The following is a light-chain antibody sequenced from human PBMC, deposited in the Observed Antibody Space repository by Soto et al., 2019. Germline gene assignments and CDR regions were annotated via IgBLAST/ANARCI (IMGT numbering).Light chain of an antibody. J-gene: IGKJ1*01. CDR2: GAS. V-gene: IGKV3-15*01. CDR3: QQYNNWRVT. Sequence: EIVMTQSPGTLSVSPGERATLSCRASQSLGSNLAWYQRKPGQAPRLLIYGASTRATGIPARFSGSGSGTEFTLTISSLQSEDFAVYYCQQYNNWRVTFGQGTKVDIK. CDR1: QSLGSN.